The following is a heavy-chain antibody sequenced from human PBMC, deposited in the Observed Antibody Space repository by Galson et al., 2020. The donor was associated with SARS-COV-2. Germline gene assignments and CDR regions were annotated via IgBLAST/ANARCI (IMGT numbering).Heavy chain of an antibody. V-gene: IGHV4-59*01. CDR3: ARSSYGYDLHFDY. Sequence: SQTLSLTCTVSGGSICSYYWSWIRQPPGKGLEWIGYIYYSGSTNYNPSLKSRVTISVDTSKNQFSLKLSSVTAADTAVYYCARSSYGYDLHFDYWGQGTPVTVSS. J-gene: IGHJ4*02. CDR2: IYYSGST. D-gene: IGHD5-18*01. CDR1: GGSICSYY.